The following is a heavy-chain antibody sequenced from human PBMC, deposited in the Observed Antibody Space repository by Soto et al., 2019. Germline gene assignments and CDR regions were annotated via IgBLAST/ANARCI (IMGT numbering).Heavy chain of an antibody. V-gene: IGHV3-33*01. J-gene: IGHJ6*02. CDR1: GFTFHNYG. Sequence: QVQLVESGGGVVQPGRSLSLSCAASGFTFHNYGMHWVRQAPGKGLEWLAVIWNDGSNNYYANSVKGRFTISRDNSKNTLYLQMNSLRSEDAAVYYCARRQIPPPTRGAANARGGMDVWGQGTTVTVSS. CDR3: ARRQIPPPTRGAANARGGMDV. CDR2: IWNDGSNN. D-gene: IGHD6-25*01.